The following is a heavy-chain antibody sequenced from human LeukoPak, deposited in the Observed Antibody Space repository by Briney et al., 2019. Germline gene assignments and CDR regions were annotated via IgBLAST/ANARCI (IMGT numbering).Heavy chain of an antibody. D-gene: IGHD2-15*01. CDR3: ARDLKLIAEFDY. J-gene: IGHJ4*02. Sequence: ASVKVSCKASGYTFTSYGISWVRQAPGQGLEWMGWISAYNGNTNYAQKFQGRVTMTRDTSISTAYMELTRLRSDDTAVYYCARDLKLIAEFDYWGQGTLVTVSS. V-gene: IGHV1-18*04. CDR1: GYTFTSYG. CDR2: ISAYNGNT.